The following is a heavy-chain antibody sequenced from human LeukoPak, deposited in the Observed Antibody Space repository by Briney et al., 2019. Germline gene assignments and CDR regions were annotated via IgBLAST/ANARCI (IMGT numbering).Heavy chain of an antibody. V-gene: IGHV4-34*01. CDR3: ARDSGDYYGSGQTQPFDY. Sequence: SETLSLTCAVYGGSFSGYYWSWIRQPPGKGLEWIGEINHSGSTNYNPSLKSRVTISVDTSKNQFSLKLSSVTAADTAVYYCARDSGDYYGSGQTQPFDYWGQGTLVTVSS. CDR2: INHSGST. CDR1: GGSFSGYY. D-gene: IGHD3-10*01. J-gene: IGHJ4*02.